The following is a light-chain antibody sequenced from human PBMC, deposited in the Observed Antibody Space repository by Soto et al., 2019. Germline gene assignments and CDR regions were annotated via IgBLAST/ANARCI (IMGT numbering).Light chain of an antibody. CDR1: SSDVGGYDH. Sequence: QSALTQPASVSGSPGQSIAISCTGTSSDVGGYDHVSWYQQHPGKAPKLMIYAVTTRPSGVSNRFSGSKSGNTASLTISGLQAEDEADYYCSSYTGSSNVFGGGTNVTVL. V-gene: IGLV2-14*01. J-gene: IGLJ2*01. CDR3: SSYTGSSNV. CDR2: AVT.